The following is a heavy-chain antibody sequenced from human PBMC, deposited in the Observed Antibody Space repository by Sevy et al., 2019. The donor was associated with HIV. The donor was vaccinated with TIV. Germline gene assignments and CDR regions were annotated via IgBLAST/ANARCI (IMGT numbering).Heavy chain of an antibody. Sequence: GGSLRLSCAASGFTCSSYWMNWVRQAPGKGLEWVANIKEDGSDKYYVDSVKGRFTISSDNAQNSLYLEMNSLRAEDMAVYYCARWDVWGKGTTVTVSS. V-gene: IGHV3-7*01. CDR1: GFTCSSYW. CDR3: ARWDV. CDR2: IKEDGSDK. J-gene: IGHJ6*04.